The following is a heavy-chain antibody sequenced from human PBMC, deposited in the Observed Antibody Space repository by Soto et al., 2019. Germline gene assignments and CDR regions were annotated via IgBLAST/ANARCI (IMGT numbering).Heavy chain of an antibody. CDR3: ARGELYDYVWGSYRYDYYYYYGMDV. Sequence: ASVKVSCKASGGTFSSYAISWVRQAPGEGLEWMGGIIPIFGTANYAQKFQGRVTITADESTSTAYMELSSLRSEDTAVYYCARGELYDYVWGSYRYDYYYYYGMDVWGQGTTVTVSS. J-gene: IGHJ6*02. D-gene: IGHD3-16*02. V-gene: IGHV1-69*13. CDR1: GGTFSSYA. CDR2: IIPIFGTA.